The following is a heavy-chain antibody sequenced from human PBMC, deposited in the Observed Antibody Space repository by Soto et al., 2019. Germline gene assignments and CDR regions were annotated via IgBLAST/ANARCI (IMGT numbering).Heavy chain of an antibody. J-gene: IGHJ3*02. CDR2: ISHSGST. Sequence: QVQLQQWGAGLLKPSETLSLTCAVHGGSFSGYCWTWIRQTPGKGLEWIGEISHSGSTNYKPSLKSRVTMSADPSKSQFSLNLTSVTAADSGVYYCARGECSSIYCFTRWALDIWGQGTVVTVSS. CDR3: ARGECSSIYCFTRWALDI. V-gene: IGHV4-34*01. CDR1: GGSFSGYC. D-gene: IGHD2-2*01.